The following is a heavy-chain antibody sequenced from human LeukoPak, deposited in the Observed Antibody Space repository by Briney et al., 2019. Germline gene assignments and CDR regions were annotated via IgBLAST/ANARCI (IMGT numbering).Heavy chain of an antibody. Sequence: GGSLRLSCAASGFTFSDYYMGWIRQAPGKGLEWVSYISSSGSTTYYADSVKGRFTISRDNAKNSLYLQMNSLRAEDTAVYYCARVGSCTNGVCYNPFDYWGQGTLVTVSS. J-gene: IGHJ4*02. CDR1: GFTFSDYY. D-gene: IGHD2-8*01. CDR2: ISSSGSTT. V-gene: IGHV3-11*04. CDR3: ARVGSCTNGVCYNPFDY.